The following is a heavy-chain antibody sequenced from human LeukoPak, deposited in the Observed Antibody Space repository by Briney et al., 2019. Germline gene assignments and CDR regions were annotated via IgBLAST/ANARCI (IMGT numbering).Heavy chain of an antibody. V-gene: IGHV3-33*01. CDR2: IWYDGSNE. J-gene: IGHJ4*02. Sequence: GRSLRLSCAASGFTFSSYGMHWVRQAPGKGLECVAIIWYDGSNEYYADSVKGRFTISRDNSNNTLYLQMNGLRAEDTAVYYCARDLNGGDYWGQGTLVIVSS. CDR3: ARDLNGGDY. D-gene: IGHD3-10*01. CDR1: GFTFSSYG.